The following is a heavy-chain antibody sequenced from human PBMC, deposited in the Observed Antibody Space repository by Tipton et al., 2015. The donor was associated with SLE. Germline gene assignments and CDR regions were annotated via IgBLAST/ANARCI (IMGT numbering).Heavy chain of an antibody. V-gene: IGHV3-30*03. J-gene: IGHJ4*02. Sequence: RSLRLSCAASGFTFRTHAMHWVRQAPGKGLEWVSFISRDGSSVYYGDSVKGRFTISRDNAKNSLYLQMNSLRAEDTAVYYCVGIFGVGRFDYWGQGTLVTVSS. CDR2: ISRDGSSV. D-gene: IGHD3-3*01. CDR1: GFTFRTHA. CDR3: VGIFGVGRFDY.